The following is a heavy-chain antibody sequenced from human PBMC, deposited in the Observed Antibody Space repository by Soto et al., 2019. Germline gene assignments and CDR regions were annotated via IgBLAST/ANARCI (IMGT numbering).Heavy chain of an antibody. D-gene: IGHD3-10*01. J-gene: IGHJ4*02. CDR3: ASEWSASGDLDY. Sequence: QVQLVESGGGVVQPGRSLRLSCAASGFTFSSHSIQWVRQAPGKGLEWVAVISYDGSIKYYADSVKGRFTISRDNSKNTASLQMNCLRAEYTAVFYCASEWSASGDLDYWGQGPLVIVSS. CDR2: ISYDGSIK. CDR1: GFTFSSHS. V-gene: IGHV3-30-3*01.